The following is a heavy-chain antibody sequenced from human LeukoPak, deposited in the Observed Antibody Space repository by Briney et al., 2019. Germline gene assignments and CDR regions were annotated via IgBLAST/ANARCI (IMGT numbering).Heavy chain of an antibody. J-gene: IGHJ4*01. V-gene: IGHV4-39*01. CDR2: ISYSGST. D-gene: IGHD4-23*01. CDR1: GDSISSSSYY. CDR3: ATVLNAYFFNY. Sequence: SETLSLTCTVSGDSISSSSYYWGWIRQPPGKGLGWIGSISYSGSTFYNPSLKSRVTISVDTSKNQFSLKLTSVTAADTAVYYCATVLNAYFFNYWGNGTLVTVSS.